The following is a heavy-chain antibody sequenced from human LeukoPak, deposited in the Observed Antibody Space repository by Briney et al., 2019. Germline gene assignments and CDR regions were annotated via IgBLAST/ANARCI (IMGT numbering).Heavy chain of an antibody. CDR1: GFTFSSYS. D-gene: IGHD1-1*01. J-gene: IGHJ4*02. V-gene: IGHV3-21*01. Sequence: GGSLRLSCAASGFTFSSYSMNWVRQAPGRGLEWVSSISSSSSYIYYADSMKGRVTISRDNAKNSLYLQMNSLRAEDTAVYYCVRGGWNDDYWGQGTLVTVSS. CDR3: VRGGWNDDY. CDR2: ISSSSSYI.